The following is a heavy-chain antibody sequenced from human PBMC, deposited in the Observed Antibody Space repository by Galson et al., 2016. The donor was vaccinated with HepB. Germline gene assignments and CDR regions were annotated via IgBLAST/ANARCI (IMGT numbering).Heavy chain of an antibody. V-gene: IGHV1-24*01. CDR3: ATVPKSDYGDYDGDAFDI. CDR1: GYTLTELS. CDR2: FDPEDVET. D-gene: IGHD4-17*01. J-gene: IGHJ3*02. Sequence: SVKVSCKVSGYTLTELSMQWVRQAPGKGLEWMGGFDPEDVETIYAQKFQGRVTMTEDTSTDTAYTDLSSLRSEDTAVYYCATVPKSDYGDYDGDAFDIWGQGTMVTVSS.